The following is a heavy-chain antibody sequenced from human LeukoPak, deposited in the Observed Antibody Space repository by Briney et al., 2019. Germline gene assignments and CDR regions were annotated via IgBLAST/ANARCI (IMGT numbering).Heavy chain of an antibody. CDR1: GGSISSYY. D-gene: IGHD2-2*02. J-gene: IGHJ4*02. CDR3: AGGAIETFDY. CDR2: IYTSGCT. Sequence: LETLSLTCTVCGGSISSYYWSWIRQPAGKGLEWIGHIYTSGCTNYNPSLKSRVTMSVDTSKNQFSRKLSSVTAADVGVYYCAGGAIETFDYWGQGTLVTVSS. V-gene: IGHV4-4*07.